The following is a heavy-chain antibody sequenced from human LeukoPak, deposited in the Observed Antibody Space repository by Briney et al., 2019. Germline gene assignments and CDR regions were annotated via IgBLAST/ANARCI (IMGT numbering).Heavy chain of an antibody. Sequence: GGSLRLSCAASGFTFSSYWMSWVRQAPGKGLEWVANIKQDGSEKYYVDSVKGRFTTSRDNAKNSLYLQMNSLRAEDTAVYYCARDLATIFGVVIPRGSGWFDPWGQGTLVTVSS. D-gene: IGHD3-3*01. J-gene: IGHJ5*02. CDR2: IKQDGSEK. CDR1: GFTFSSYW. V-gene: IGHV3-7*01. CDR3: ARDLATIFGVVIPRGSGWFDP.